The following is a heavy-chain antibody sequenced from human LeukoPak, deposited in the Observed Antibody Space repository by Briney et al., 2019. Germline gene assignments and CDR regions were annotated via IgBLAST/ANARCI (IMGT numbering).Heavy chain of an antibody. CDR2: IYSGST. CDR1: GGSISSYH. V-gene: IGHV4-59*01. Sequence: KPSETLSLTCTVSGGSISSYHWSWIRQPPGKGLEWIGFIYSGSTNYSPSLKSRVTISVDTSKNQFSLKLSSVTAADTAVYYCARGEWLSDNYYYYYMDVWGKGTTVTISS. J-gene: IGHJ6*03. CDR3: ARGEWLSDNYYYYYMDV. D-gene: IGHD3-3*01.